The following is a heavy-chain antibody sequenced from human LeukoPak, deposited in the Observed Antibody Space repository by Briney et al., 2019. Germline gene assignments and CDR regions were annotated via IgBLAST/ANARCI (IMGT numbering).Heavy chain of an antibody. CDR3: ARHPGYSSGQIA. V-gene: IGHV3-23*01. Sequence: GGSLRLSCAASGFTLTRHAMSWVRQAPGKGLEWVSVIGDRGDITYYADSVKGRFTIFRDNAKNSLYLQMNSLRVEDTAVYYCARHPGYSSGQIAWGQGTLVTVSA. CDR1: GFTLTRHA. J-gene: IGHJ5*02. CDR2: IGDRGDIT. D-gene: IGHD6-19*01.